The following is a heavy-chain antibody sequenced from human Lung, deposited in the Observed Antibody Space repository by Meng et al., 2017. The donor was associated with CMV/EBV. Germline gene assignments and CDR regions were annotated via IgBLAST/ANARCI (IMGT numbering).Heavy chain of an antibody. CDR3: AKGDGRAFDFGSA. V-gene: IGHV3-23*01. CDR1: GFSFSSYA. Sequence: GEXXTISCAASGFSFSSYALSWVRQAPGKGLEWVSDISGSGVRTNYADSVKGRFTTSRDNSKNTVYLQMNSLRVEDTAVYYCAKGDGRAFDFGSAWGQGTLVTVSS. D-gene: IGHD3-3*01. J-gene: IGHJ4*02. CDR2: ISGSGVRT.